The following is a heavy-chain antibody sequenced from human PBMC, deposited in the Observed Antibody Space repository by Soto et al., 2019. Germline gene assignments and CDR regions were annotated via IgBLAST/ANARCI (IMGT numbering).Heavy chain of an antibody. J-gene: IGHJ4*02. CDR2: ISYDGNNK. CDR3: AKDHLETTVTTPSY. Sequence: QVQLVESGGGVVQPGRSLRLSCAASGFTFSSYGMHWVRQAPGKGLAWVAVISYDGNNKYYAYSVKGRFTISRDNFKNTLYLQMDRLRAEDTAMYYCAKDHLETTVTTPSYWGQGPLVTVSA. CDR1: GFTFSSYG. D-gene: IGHD4-17*01. V-gene: IGHV3-30*18.